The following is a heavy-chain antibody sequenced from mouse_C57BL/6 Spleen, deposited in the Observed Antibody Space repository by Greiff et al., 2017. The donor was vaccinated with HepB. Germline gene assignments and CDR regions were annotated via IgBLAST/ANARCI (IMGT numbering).Heavy chain of an antibody. CDR1: GFTFSSYA. Sequence: EVKLVESGGGLVKPGGSLKLSCAASGFTFSSYAMSWVRQTPEKRLEWVATISDGGSYTYYPDNVKGRFTISRDNAKNNLYLQMSHLKSEDTAMYYCARDQGYGSSERYFDVWGTGTTVTVSS. V-gene: IGHV5-4*01. D-gene: IGHD1-1*01. CDR2: ISDGGSYT. J-gene: IGHJ1*03. CDR3: ARDQGYGSSERYFDV.